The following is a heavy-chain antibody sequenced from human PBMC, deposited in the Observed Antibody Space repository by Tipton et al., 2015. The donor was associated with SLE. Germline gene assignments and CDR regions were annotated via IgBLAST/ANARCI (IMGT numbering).Heavy chain of an antibody. CDR2: ISYSGSSGST. D-gene: IGHD3-22*01. Sequence: SLTCTVSGGSVSTTTYYWAWIRQPPGKGLEWIGTISYSGSSGSTYSNPSLDSRVTISVDTSNNLFSLRLSSVTAADTAVYYCARHQVGTMMTAWGQGTLVTVSS. J-gene: IGHJ5*02. CDR3: ARHQVGTMMTA. CDR1: GGSVSTTTYY. V-gene: IGHV4-39*01.